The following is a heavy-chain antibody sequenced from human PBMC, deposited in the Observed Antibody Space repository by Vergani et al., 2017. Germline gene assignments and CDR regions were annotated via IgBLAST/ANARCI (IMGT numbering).Heavy chain of an antibody. CDR3: AKDGRENSDYGYFDY. V-gene: IGHV3-30*02. Sequence: QVQLVETGGGVVQPGGSLRLYCATSGLSFNPYGAHWVRQAPGKGLEWVAFIGYDGRIKYNVDSVKGRFTISRDTSKKTLSLQMRSLRADDTAVYYCAKDGRENSDYGYFDYWGQGTLVTVSS. CDR2: IGYDGRIK. J-gene: IGHJ4*02. D-gene: IGHD4-17*01. CDR1: GLSFNPYG.